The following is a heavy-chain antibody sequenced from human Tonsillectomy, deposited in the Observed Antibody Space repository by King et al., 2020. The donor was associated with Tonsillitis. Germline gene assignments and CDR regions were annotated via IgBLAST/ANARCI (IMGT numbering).Heavy chain of an antibody. Sequence: VQLVESGAEVKKPGASVKVSCKASGYTFTSYYMHWVRQAPGQGLEWMGIINPSGGSTSYAQKFQGRVTMTRDTSTSTVYMELSSLRSEDTAVYYCARGPRYCSSTSCYANYGMDVWGQGTTVTVSS. V-gene: IGHV1-46*03. CDR3: ARGPRYCSSTSCYANYGMDV. J-gene: IGHJ6*02. CDR1: GYTFTSYY. D-gene: IGHD2-2*01. CDR2: INPSGGST.